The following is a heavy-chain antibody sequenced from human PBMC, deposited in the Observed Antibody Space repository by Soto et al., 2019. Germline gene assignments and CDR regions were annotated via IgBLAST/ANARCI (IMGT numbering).Heavy chain of an antibody. CDR3: ARGWGYDSTDYYYAY. V-gene: IGHV1-69*01. CDR1: GGTFSRHA. CDR2: IIPIFGTA. Sequence: QVQLVQSGAEVRKPESSVKVSCKASGGTFSRHAISWVREAPGQGLEWMGGIIPIFGTANHAQKFQGRVTIIADESTSTVYMELSSLRSEDTAISYCARGWGYDSTDYYYAYWGQGTLVIVSS. J-gene: IGHJ4*02. D-gene: IGHD3-22*01.